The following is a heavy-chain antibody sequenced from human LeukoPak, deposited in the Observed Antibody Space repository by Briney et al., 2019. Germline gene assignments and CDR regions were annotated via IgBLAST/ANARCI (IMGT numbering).Heavy chain of an antibody. V-gene: IGHV4-30-2*01. D-gene: IGHD2-2*01. CDR3: ARGLPRIIVVIPAAKRRSNWFDP. J-gene: IGHJ5*02. Sequence: SQTLSLTCAVSGGSISSGGYSWSWIRQPPGKGLEWIGYIYHSGSTYYNPSLKSRVTISVDRSKNQFSLKLSSVTAADTAVYYCARGLPRIIVVIPAAKRRSNWFDPWGQGTLVTVSS. CDR2: IYHSGST. CDR1: GGSISSGGYS.